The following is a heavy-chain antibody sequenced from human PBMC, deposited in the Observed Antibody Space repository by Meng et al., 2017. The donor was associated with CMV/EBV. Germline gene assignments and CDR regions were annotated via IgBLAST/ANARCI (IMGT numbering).Heavy chain of an antibody. J-gene: IGHJ6*02. CDR3: ARDIAWELRPGLPYYYGMDV. Sequence: LRLSCTVSGGSISSYYWSWIRQPPGKGLEWIGYIYYSGSTNYNPSLKSRVTISVDTSKNQFSLKLSSVTAADTAVYYCARDIAWELRPGLPYYYGMDVWGQGTTVTVSS. CDR1: GGSISSYY. D-gene: IGHD1-26*01. V-gene: IGHV4-59*01. CDR2: IYYSGST.